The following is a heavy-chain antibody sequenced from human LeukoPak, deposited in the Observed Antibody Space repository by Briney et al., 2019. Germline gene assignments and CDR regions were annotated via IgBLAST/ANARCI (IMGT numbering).Heavy chain of an antibody. CDR2: IYYSGST. CDR3: ARGAFQYYYDSSGYYTIDY. CDR1: GGSISSYY. V-gene: IGHV4-59*01. D-gene: IGHD3-22*01. Sequence: SETLSLTCTVSGGSISSYYWSWIRQPPGKGLEWIGYIYYSGSTNYNPSLKSRVTISVDTSKNQFSLKLSSVTAADTAVYYCARGAFQYYYDSSGYYTIDYWAREPWSPSPQ. J-gene: IGHJ4*02.